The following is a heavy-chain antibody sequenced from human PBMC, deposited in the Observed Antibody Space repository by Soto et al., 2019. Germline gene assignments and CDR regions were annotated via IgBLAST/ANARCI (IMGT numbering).Heavy chain of an antibody. CDR3: ARVMGVTTNSPDINYYYYYGMDV. D-gene: IGHD4-4*01. Sequence: GGSMRLSCAAAGFPFSSYAMHWVRPAPGKGLEWVAVISYDGSNKYYADSVKGRFTISRDNSKNTLYLQMNSLRAEDTAVYYCARVMGVTTNSPDINYYYYYGMDVWGQGTTVTVSS. V-gene: IGHV3-30-3*01. CDR1: GFPFSSYA. CDR2: ISYDGSNK. J-gene: IGHJ6*02.